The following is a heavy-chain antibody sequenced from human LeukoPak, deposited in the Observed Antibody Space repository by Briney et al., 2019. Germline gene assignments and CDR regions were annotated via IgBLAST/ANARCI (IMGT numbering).Heavy chain of an antibody. D-gene: IGHD4-23*01. J-gene: IGHJ3*02. V-gene: IGHV3-48*03. CDR3: ARGAVAVDLGAFYI. Sequence: GGSLRLSCAAAGFTFSSYEMNWVRQAPGKGLEWLSYISSSGSTIYYADSVKGRFTISRDNAENSLYLRMNSLRAEDTAFYYCARGAVAVDLGAFYIWGQGTMVTVSS. CDR1: GFTFSSYE. CDR2: ISSSGSTI.